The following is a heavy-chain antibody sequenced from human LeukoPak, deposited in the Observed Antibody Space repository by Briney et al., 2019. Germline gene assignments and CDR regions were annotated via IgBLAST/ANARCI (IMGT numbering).Heavy chain of an antibody. CDR1: GGSFSDYY. D-gene: IGHD6-19*01. V-gene: IGHV4-34*01. Sequence: PSETLSLTCAVYGGSFSDYYWSWIRQPPGKGLEWIGEINQSGSTNYNPSLKSRVTISVDTSKNHFSLKLRSVTAADTAVYYCAREEQWLVQGWFDPWGQGTLVTVSS. CDR2: INQSGST. J-gene: IGHJ5*02. CDR3: AREEQWLVQGWFDP.